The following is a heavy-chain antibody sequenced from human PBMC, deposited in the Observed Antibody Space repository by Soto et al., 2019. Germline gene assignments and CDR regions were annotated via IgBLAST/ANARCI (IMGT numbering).Heavy chain of an antibody. D-gene: IGHD3-22*01. V-gene: IGHV5-10-1*01. CDR1: AYSFTRYL. J-gene: IGHJ4*02. CDR2: IDPSDSYT. Sequence: GESLKISCKGSAYSFTRYLISWVRHMPGKGLEWMGRIDPSDSYTNYSPSFQGHVTISADKSISTAYLQWSSLKASDTAMSYCASNLAHMIVVVYSHYWGQGPLIAVS. CDR3: ASNLAHMIVVVYSHY.